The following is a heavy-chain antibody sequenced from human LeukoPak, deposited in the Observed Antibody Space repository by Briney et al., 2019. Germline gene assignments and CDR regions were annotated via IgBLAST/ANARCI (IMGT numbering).Heavy chain of an antibody. D-gene: IGHD2-15*01. J-gene: IGHJ4*02. Sequence: GGSLRLSCAASGFTFSSYAMSWVRQAPGKGLEWVSTISGSGGSTYYADSVKGRFTISRDNSKNTLYLQMNSLRAEDTAVYYCAKSRYCSGGSCSTPDYWGQGTLVTVSS. CDR1: GFTFSSYA. CDR3: AKSRYCSGGSCSTPDY. CDR2: ISGSGGST. V-gene: IGHV3-23*01.